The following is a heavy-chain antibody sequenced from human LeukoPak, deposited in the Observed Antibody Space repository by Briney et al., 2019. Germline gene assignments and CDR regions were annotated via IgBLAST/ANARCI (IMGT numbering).Heavy chain of an antibody. CDR3: ARDRGSGSYGCDY. CDR1: GGTFSSYA. D-gene: IGHD3-10*01. CDR2: IIPIFGTA. V-gene: IGHV1-69*05. Sequence: SVKVSCKASGGTFSSYAISWVRQAPGQGLEWMGGIIPIFGTANYAQKFQGRVTITMDESTSTAYMELSSLRSEDTAVYYCARDRGSGSYGCDYWGQGTLVTVSS. J-gene: IGHJ4*02.